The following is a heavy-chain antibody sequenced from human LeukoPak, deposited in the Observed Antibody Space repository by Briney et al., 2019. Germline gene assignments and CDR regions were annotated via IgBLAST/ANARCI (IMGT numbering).Heavy chain of an antibody. J-gene: IGHJ4*02. D-gene: IGHD5-12*01. CDR2: IKHDGSEK. V-gene: IGHV3-7*01. CDR1: GFTFSSYG. Sequence: GGSLRLSCAASGFTFSSYGMHWVRQAPGKGLEWVANIKHDGSEKYYVDSVKGRFTISRDNAKNSLYLQMNSLRAEDTAVYYCARGYRGYLFFDYWGQGTLVTVSS. CDR3: ARGYRGYLFFDY.